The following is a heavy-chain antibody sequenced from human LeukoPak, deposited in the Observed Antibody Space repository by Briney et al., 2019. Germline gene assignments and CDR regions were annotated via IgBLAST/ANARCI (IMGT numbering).Heavy chain of an antibody. V-gene: IGHV3-20*04. J-gene: IGHJ4*02. CDR2: INWNGGST. D-gene: IGHD2-15*01. CDR3: ARDRVEYCSGGSCQYFDY. CDR1: GFTFDDYG. Sequence: GGSLRLSCAASGFTFDDYGMSWVRQAPGKGLEWVSGINWNGGSTGYADSVKGRFTISRDNAKNSLYLQMNSLRAEDTAVYYCARDRVEYCSGGSCQYFDYWGQGTLVTVSS.